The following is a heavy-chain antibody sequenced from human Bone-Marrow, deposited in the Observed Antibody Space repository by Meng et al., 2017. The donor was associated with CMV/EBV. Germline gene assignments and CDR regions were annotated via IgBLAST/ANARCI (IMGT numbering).Heavy chain of an antibody. J-gene: IGHJ4*02. D-gene: IGHD3-16*01. V-gene: IGHV3-9*03. CDR3: AKEGPTGGGHFDY. CDR1: GFTFDDYA. Sequence: SLKISCAASGFTFDDYAMHWVWQAPGKGLEWVSGISWNSGSIGYADSVKGRFTISRDNAKNSLYLQMNSLRAEDMALYYCAKEGPTGGGHFDYWGAGHRVTGAS. CDR2: ISWNSGSI.